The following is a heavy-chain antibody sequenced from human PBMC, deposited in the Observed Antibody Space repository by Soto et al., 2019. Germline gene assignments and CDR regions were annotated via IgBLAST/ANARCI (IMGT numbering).Heavy chain of an antibody. V-gene: IGHV3-11*01. D-gene: IGHD6-19*01. CDR1: GFSVSSSH. Sequence: GGSLRLSCAASGFSVSSSHMSWIRQAPGKGLEWVSYISSSGSTIYYADSVKGRFTISRDNAKNSLYLQMNSLRAEDTAVYYCASISGWYDWFDPWGQGTLVTVSS. J-gene: IGHJ5*02. CDR2: ISSSGSTI. CDR3: ASISGWYDWFDP.